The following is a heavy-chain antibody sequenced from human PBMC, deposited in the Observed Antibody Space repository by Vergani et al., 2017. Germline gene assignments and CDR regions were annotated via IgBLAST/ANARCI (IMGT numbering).Heavy chain of an antibody. CDR1: GFTFSSYS. D-gene: IGHD3-3*01. Sequence: EVQLVESGGGLVKPGGSLRLSCAASGFTFSSYSMNWVRQAPGKGLEWVSSISSSSSYIYNADSVKGRFTISRDNAKNSLYLQMNSLRAEDTAVYYCAGDTPYYDFWSGYWNAFDIWGQGTMVTVSS. J-gene: IGHJ3*02. CDR3: AGDTPYYDFWSGYWNAFDI. V-gene: IGHV3-21*01. CDR2: ISSSSSYI.